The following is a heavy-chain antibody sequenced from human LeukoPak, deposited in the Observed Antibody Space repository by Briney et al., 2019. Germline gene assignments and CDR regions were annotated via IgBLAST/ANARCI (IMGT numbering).Heavy chain of an antibody. J-gene: IGHJ4*02. Sequence: PSETLSLTCTVSGGSISSDYWSWIRQPPGKGLEWIGYIYYSGDTNYNPSLKSRVTISVDTSKNQFSLKLSSVTAADTAVYYCARSRYSCGLVDYWGQGTLVTVSS. D-gene: IGHD5-18*01. CDR1: GGSISSDY. V-gene: IGHV4-59*01. CDR2: IYYSGDT. CDR3: ARSRYSCGLVDY.